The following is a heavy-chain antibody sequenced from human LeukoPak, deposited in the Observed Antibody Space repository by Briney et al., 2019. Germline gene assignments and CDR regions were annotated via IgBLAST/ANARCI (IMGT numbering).Heavy chain of an antibody. J-gene: IGHJ4*02. CDR2: IWNDGSNK. CDR3: AKRLGDYFDY. V-gene: IGHV3-30*02. D-gene: IGHD3-22*01. Sequence: PGGSLRLSCAASGFTFSSYAMHWVRQAPGKGLEWVAVIWNDGSNKDYADSVKGRFTISRDNSKNTLYLQMNSLRTEDTAVYYCAKRLGDYFDYWGQGTLVTVSS. CDR1: GFTFSSYA.